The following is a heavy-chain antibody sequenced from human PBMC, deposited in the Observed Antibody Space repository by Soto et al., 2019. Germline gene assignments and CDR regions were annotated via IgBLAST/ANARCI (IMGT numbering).Heavy chain of an antibody. CDR3: ARSYGPGSRAFDF. V-gene: IGHV1-69*02. CDR2: IIPMLGMS. Sequence: QVHLVQSGAEVKKPGSSVKVNCKASGDTFSTYTINWVRQAPGQRLEWMGRIIPMLGMSNYALKFQGRVTSTADRSTTTVYLHLTSLRSDDTAVYYCARSYGPGSRAFDFWGQGTQVTVSS. CDR1: GDTFSTYT. J-gene: IGHJ4*02. D-gene: IGHD5-18*01.